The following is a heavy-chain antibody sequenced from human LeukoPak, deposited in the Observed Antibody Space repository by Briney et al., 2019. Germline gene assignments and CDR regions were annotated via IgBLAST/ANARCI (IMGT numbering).Heavy chain of an antibody. CDR1: GFIFSNFG. V-gene: IGHV3-33*06. CDR2: IWFDGSND. D-gene: IGHD3-22*01. Sequence: GGSLRLSCAASGFIFSNFGIHWLRQAPGKGLEWVAVIWFDGSNDYFADSVKGRFTIARDNSKNMVYLQMNSLRAEDTAVYYCAKDRNYYDSSGYYYGDYWGQGTLVTVSS. CDR3: AKDRNYYDSSGYYYGDY. J-gene: IGHJ4*02.